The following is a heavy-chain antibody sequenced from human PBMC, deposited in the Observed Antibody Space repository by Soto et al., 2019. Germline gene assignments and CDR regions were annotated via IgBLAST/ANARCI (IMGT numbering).Heavy chain of an antibody. D-gene: IGHD2-2*01. J-gene: IGHJ5*02. CDR3: AREYCSSTSCLDWFDP. V-gene: IGHV3-48*01. Sequence: GGSLRLSFEASGFTFSSYSMNWVRQAPGKGLEWVSYISSSSSTIYYADSVKGRLTISRDNAKNSLYLQMNSLRAEDTAVYYCAREYCSSTSCLDWFDPWGQGTLVTVSS. CDR1: GFTFSSYS. CDR2: ISSSSSTI.